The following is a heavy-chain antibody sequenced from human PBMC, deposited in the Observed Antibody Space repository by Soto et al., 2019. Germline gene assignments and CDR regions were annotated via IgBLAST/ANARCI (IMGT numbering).Heavy chain of an antibody. CDR1: GYTFTVYY. D-gene: IGHD1-26*01. CDR3: ARDLAKGGGSAGFDY. V-gene: IGHV1-2*02. J-gene: IGHJ4*02. Sequence: ASVKASCKASGYTFTVYYMHWVRQAPGQGLEWMGWINPKSGGTMYPQKFQGRVTMTWDTSISTAYMALTRLRSDDTAVHYCARDLAKGGGSAGFDYWGQGTLVTVSS. CDR2: INPKSGGT.